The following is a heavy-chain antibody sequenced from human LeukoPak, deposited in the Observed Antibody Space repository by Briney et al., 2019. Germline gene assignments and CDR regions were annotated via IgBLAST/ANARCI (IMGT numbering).Heavy chain of an antibody. V-gene: IGHV3-23*01. Sequence: GGSLRLSCTASGLIFRNFVMTGVRQAPGKGLEWVASIGGSDGTTDYAGSVKDRFTISRDNSRNTLYLQMNFLRVEDMAIYYCAKGAWRTSFDNWGQGVLVTVAS. CDR3: AKGAWRTSFDN. CDR1: GLIFRNFV. J-gene: IGHJ4*02. D-gene: IGHD1-1*01. CDR2: IGGSDGTT.